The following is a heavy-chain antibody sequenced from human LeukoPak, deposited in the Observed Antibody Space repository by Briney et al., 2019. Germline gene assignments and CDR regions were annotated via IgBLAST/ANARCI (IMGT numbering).Heavy chain of an antibody. V-gene: IGHV4-59*12. Sequence: PSETLSLTCTVSGGSISSYYWSWIRQPPGKGLEWIGYIYYSGSTNYNPSLKSRVTISVDTSKNQFSLKLSPVTAADTAVYYCARDHPDQGSSDYFDYWGQGTLVTVSS. D-gene: IGHD6-6*01. CDR3: ARDHPDQGSSDYFDY. CDR1: GGSISSYY. CDR2: IYYSGST. J-gene: IGHJ4*02.